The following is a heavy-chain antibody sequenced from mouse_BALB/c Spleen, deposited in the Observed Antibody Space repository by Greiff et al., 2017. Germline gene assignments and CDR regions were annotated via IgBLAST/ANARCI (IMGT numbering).Heavy chain of an antibody. CDR1: GYTFTSYW. J-gene: IGHJ2*01. CDR2: IYPGDGDT. D-gene: IGHD2-1*01. Sequence: VKLMESGAELARPGASVKLSCKASGYTFTSYWMQWVKQRPGQGLEWIGAIYPGDGDTRYTQKFKGKATLTADKSSSTAYMQLSSLASEDSAVYYCARWDYGNYGYYFDYWGQGTTLTVSS. CDR3: ARWDYGNYGYYFDY. V-gene: IGHV1-87*01.